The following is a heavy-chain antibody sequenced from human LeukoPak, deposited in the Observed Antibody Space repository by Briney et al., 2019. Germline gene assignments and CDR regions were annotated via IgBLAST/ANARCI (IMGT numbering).Heavy chain of an antibody. CDR3: ARPSLYDSSGYYSGNAFDI. Sequence: ASVKVSCKASGYTFTRYAISWVRQAPGQGLEWMGWISAYNGNTNYAQKLQGRVTMTTDTSTSTAYMELRSLRSDDTAVYYCARPSLYDSSGYYSGNAFDIWGQGTMVTVSS. CDR2: ISAYNGNT. CDR1: GYTFTRYA. J-gene: IGHJ3*02. V-gene: IGHV1-18*01. D-gene: IGHD3-22*01.